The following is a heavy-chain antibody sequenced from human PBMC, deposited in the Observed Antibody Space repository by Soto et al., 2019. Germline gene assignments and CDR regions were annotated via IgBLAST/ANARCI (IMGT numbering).Heavy chain of an antibody. V-gene: IGHV1-2*02. CDR1: GYTFTAYY. Sequence: QVQLVQSGAEVKKPGASVKVSCKASGYTFTAYYIHRVRQAPGQGLEWMGWINPNSGGTNYAQKFQGRVAMTRDTSISTAYMELSRLRSDDTAVYYCARLTVPLDIVVLPAASFDFWGQGALVTVSS. CDR3: ARLTVPLDIVVLPAASFDF. CDR2: INPNSGGT. D-gene: IGHD2-2*01. J-gene: IGHJ4*02.